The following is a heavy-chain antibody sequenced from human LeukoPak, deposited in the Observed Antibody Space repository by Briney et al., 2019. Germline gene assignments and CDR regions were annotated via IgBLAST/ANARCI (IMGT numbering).Heavy chain of an antibody. J-gene: IGHJ4*02. V-gene: IGHV1-69*05. CDR2: IIPIFGTA. D-gene: IGHD1-26*01. CDR3: SSILDRYSGDY. Sequence: KVSCKASGGTFSSYAMSWVRQARGQGVEWMGGIIPIFGTANYAQKLQGRVTITRDEYKSRAYMEVNRLRYEDRAVYYCSSILDRYSGDYWGQGTLVTVSS. CDR1: GGTFSSYA.